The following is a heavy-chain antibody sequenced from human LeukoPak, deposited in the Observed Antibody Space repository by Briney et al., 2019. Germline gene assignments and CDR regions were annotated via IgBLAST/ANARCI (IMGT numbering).Heavy chain of an antibody. J-gene: IGHJ6*02. CDR2: INPSGGST. CDR3: ARADYYYGMDV. Sequence: ASVKVSCKASGYTFTSYYMHWVRQAPGQGLEWMGIINPSGGSTNYAQKLQGRVTMTTDTSTSTAYMELRSLRSDDTAVYYCARADYYYGMDVWGQGTTVTVSS. V-gene: IGHV1-46*01. CDR1: GYTFTSYY.